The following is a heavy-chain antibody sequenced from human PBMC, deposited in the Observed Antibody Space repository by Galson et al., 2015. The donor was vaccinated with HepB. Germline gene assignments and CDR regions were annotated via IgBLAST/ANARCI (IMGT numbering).Heavy chain of an antibody. D-gene: IGHD3-10*01. CDR3: ARDGKPYGFDY. J-gene: IGHJ4*02. V-gene: IGHV3-7*01. CDR1: GFTFSSDW. Sequence: SLRLSCAASGFTFSSDWMNWVRQAPGKGLEWVANIDQNGRQKNYVDSVEGRFTISRDNAKNSLYLEMNSLRADDTAVYYCARDGKPYGFDYWGQGTLVTVSS. CDR2: IDQNGRQK.